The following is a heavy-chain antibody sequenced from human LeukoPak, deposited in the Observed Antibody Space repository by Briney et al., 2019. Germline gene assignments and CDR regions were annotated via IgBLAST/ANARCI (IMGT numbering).Heavy chain of an antibody. D-gene: IGHD2-21*02. Sequence: ASETLSLTCTVSGGSISSYYWSWIRQPPGKGLEWIGYIYSSGSTNYNPSLKSRITISVDTSKNQFSPKLSSVIAADTAVYYCARFAYCGGHCWYYFDYWGQGSLVTVSS. CDR1: GGSISSYY. J-gene: IGHJ4*02. CDR3: ARFAYCGGHCWYYFDY. CDR2: IYSSGST. V-gene: IGHV4-59*01.